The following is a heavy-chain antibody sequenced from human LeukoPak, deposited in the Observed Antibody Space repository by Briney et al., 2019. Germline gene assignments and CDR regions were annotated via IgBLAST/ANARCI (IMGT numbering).Heavy chain of an antibody. CDR2: IYYSGST. J-gene: IGHJ5*02. Sequence: SETLSLTCTVSGGSISSGDYYWSWIRQPPGKGLEWIGYIYYSGSTYYNTSLKSRVTISVDTSKNQFSLKLSSVTAADTAVYYCARGKTYDYVWGSYRYRNWFDPWGQGTLVTVSS. CDR1: GGSISSGDYY. V-gene: IGHV4-30-4*01. D-gene: IGHD3-16*02. CDR3: ARGKTYDYVWGSYRYRNWFDP.